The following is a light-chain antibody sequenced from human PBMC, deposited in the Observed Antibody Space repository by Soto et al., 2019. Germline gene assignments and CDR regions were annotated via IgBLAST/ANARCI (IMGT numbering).Light chain of an antibody. CDR3: QQYDSYSRT. CDR1: QDINKW. CDR2: KAS. J-gene: IGKJ1*01. V-gene: IGKV1-5*03. Sequence: DIQMTQSPSTLSASVGDIVTITFRASQDINKWLALYQQKPGQAPKLLISKASNLESGVPSRFSGSGSGTEFTLTISSLQPDDFATYYCQQYDSYSRTFGQGTKVDI.